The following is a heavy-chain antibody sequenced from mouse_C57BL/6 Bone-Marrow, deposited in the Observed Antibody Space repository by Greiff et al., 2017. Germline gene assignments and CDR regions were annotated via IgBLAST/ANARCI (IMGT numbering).Heavy chain of an antibody. J-gene: IGHJ1*03. D-gene: IGHD1-1*01. Sequence: EVHLVESGGGLVKPGGSLKLSCAASGFTFSSYTMSWVRQTPEHRLQWVAAISGGGGNTYYPDSVKGRFTISRDNDKNILYLQMSSLRSEDAALYYCSRQVTTVLATKYFDVWGTGTTVTVSS. CDR1: GFTFSSYT. V-gene: IGHV5-9*01. CDR3: SRQVTTVLATKYFDV. CDR2: ISGGGGNT.